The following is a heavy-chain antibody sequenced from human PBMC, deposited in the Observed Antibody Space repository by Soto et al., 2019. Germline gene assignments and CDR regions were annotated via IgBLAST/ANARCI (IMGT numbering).Heavy chain of an antibody. CDR1: GGSISSGGYY. Sequence: QVQLQESGPGLVKPSQTLSLTCTVSGGSISSGGYYWSWIRQHPGKGLEWIGYIYYSGSTYYNPSRKSRVTISVDTSKNQFSLKLSSVTAADTAVYYCASLYNFFGESPTPDSYYFDYWGQGTLVTVSS. J-gene: IGHJ4*02. D-gene: IGHD3-10*01. CDR2: IYYSGST. V-gene: IGHV4-31*03. CDR3: ASLYNFFGESPTPDSYYFDY.